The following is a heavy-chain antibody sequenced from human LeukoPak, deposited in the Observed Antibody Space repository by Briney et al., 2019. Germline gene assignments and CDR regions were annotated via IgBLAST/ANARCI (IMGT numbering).Heavy chain of an antibody. CDR3: ASSGLEYYYDSSGYSTFDY. D-gene: IGHD3-22*01. J-gene: IGHJ4*02. Sequence: PGGSLRLSCAASGFTFSDYYMSWIRQAPGKGLEWVSYISSSGSTIYYADSVKGRFTISRDNAENSLYLQMNSLRAEDTAVYYCASSGLEYYYDSSGYSTFDYWGQGTLVTVSS. CDR1: GFTFSDYY. CDR2: ISSSGSTI. V-gene: IGHV3-11*01.